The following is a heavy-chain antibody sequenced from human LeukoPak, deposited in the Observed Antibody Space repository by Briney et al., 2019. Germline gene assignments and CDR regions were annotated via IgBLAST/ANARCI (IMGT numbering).Heavy chain of an antibody. Sequence: GGSLRLSCARARSTFTSHGIDCDRQAPGKGLQWVAVIYYDGNNKFYADSVKGRFTISRDTSKNTLYLEMNSLRAEDTAVYYCASNYYTSGSTPDYWGQGTLVTVSS. D-gene: IGHD3-10*01. V-gene: IGHV3-33*08. CDR1: RSTFTSHG. J-gene: IGHJ4*02. CDR3: ASNYYTSGSTPDY. CDR2: IYYDGNNK.